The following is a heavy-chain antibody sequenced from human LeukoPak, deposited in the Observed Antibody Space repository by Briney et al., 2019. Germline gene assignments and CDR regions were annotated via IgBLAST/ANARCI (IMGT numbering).Heavy chain of an antibody. D-gene: IGHD4-23*01. CDR3: AKRDYGGNSGDY. CDR2: ISGSGVHT. J-gene: IGHJ4*02. V-gene: IGHV3-23*01. Sequence: PGGFLRLSCAASGFTFSRYDMSWVRQAPGKGLEWVSAISGSGVHTYYADSVKGRFTISRDKSKRTLYLQMDSLRAEDTAVYYCAKRDYGGNSGDYWGQGTLVTVSS. CDR1: GFTFSRYD.